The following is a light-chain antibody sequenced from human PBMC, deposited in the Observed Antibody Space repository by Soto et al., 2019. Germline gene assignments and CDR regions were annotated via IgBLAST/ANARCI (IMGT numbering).Light chain of an antibody. J-gene: IGKJ1*01. CDR2: KVS. V-gene: IGKV1-5*03. CDR1: QSIRSR. CDR3: QQYNSYCT. Sequence: DIQMTQSPSTLSASVGDRVTIPCRDSQSIRSRLALCQLKPGKAPKLLIYKVSSLESGVPSRFTGRGSGTEFTLTIRSLQPDDFATYYCQQYNSYCTFGQGTKVDIK.